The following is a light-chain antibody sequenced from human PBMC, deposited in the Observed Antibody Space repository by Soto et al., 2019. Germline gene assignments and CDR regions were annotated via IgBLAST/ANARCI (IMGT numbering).Light chain of an antibody. CDR3: FSHRGGDSHV. Sequence: LTQPASVSGSPGQSITISCTGTSSYVGAYNYVSWYQQYPGKAPKLMIYGVTNRPSGVSNRFSGSKTGNTASLTISGLQAEDEADYYCFSHRGGDSHVFGTGTKVTVL. J-gene: IGLJ1*01. V-gene: IGLV2-14*01. CDR2: GVT. CDR1: SSYVGAYNY.